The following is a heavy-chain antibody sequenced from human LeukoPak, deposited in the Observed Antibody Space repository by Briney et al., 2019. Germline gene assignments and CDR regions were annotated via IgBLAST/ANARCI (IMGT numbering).Heavy chain of an antibody. Sequence: ASVKVSCKASGYTFTGYYMHWVRQAPGQGLEWMGWINPNSGGTNYAQKFQGRVTMTRDTSISTAYMELCRLRSDDTAVYYCARDIVVVVAASLYYYYGMDVWGQGTTVTVSS. J-gene: IGHJ6*02. D-gene: IGHD2-15*01. V-gene: IGHV1-2*02. CDR3: ARDIVVVVAASLYYYYGMDV. CDR2: INPNSGGT. CDR1: GYTFTGYY.